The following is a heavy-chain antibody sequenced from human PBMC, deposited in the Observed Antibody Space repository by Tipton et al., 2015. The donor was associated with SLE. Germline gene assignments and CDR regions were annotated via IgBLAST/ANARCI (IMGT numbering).Heavy chain of an antibody. CDR1: GGSISSFS. J-gene: IGHJ4*02. CDR2: IYYSGST. Sequence: TLSLTCTVSGGSISSFSWTWIRQPPGKGLEWIGSIYYSGSTYYNPSLKSRVTISVDTSKNQFSLKLSSVTAADTAVYYCARGRGYFDYWGQGTLVTVSS. CDR3: ARGRGYFDY. V-gene: IGHV4-39*07.